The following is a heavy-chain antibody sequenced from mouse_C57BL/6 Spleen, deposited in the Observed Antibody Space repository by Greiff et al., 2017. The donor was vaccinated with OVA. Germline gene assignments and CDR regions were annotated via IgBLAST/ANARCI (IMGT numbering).Heavy chain of an antibody. Sequence: VQLQQPGAELVKPGASVKMSCKASGYTFTSYWLTWVKQRPGQGLEWIGDIYPGSGSTNYNEKFKSKATLTVDTSSSTAYMQLSSLTSEDSAVYYCARPSITTVVASPYAMDYWGQGTSVTVSS. CDR3: ARPSITTVVASPYAMDY. CDR1: GYTFTSYW. J-gene: IGHJ4*01. V-gene: IGHV1-55*01. D-gene: IGHD1-1*01. CDR2: IYPGSGST.